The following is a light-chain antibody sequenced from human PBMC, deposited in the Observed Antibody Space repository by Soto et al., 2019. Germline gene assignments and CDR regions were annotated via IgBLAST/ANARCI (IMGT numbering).Light chain of an antibody. Sequence: EIVMTQSAATLSVSPGERATLSCRASQSVSSYLAWYQQKPGQAPRLLIYGASNRATGIPDRFSGSGSGTDFTLTISRLEPEDFAVYYCQQYGSSGTFGQGTNVDIK. CDR3: QQYGSSGT. V-gene: IGKV3-20*01. J-gene: IGKJ1*01. CDR2: GAS. CDR1: QSVSSY.